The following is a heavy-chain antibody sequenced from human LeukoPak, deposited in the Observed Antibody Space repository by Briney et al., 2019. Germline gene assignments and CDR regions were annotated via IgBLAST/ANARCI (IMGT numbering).Heavy chain of an antibody. CDR2: INWNGGST. V-gene: IGHV3-20*04. CDR3: AREQSSWYAGYFDY. Sequence: GGSLRLSCAASGFTFDDYGMSWVRQALGKGLEWVSGINWNGGSTGYADSVKGRFTISRDNAKNSLYLQMNSLRAEGTAVYYCAREQSSWYAGYFDYWGQGTLVTVSS. J-gene: IGHJ4*02. D-gene: IGHD6-13*01. CDR1: GFTFDDYG.